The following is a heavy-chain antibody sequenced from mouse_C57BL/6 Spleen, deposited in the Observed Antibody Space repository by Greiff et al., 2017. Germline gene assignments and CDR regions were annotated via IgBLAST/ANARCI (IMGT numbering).Heavy chain of an antibody. Sequence: EVQLQQSGTVLARPGASVKMSCKTSGYTFTSYWMHWVKQRPGQGLEWIGAIYPGNSDTSYNQKFKGEAKLTAVTSASTAYMELSSLTNADSAVYYCTRGGGYDWFLAYWGQGTLVTVSA. CDR1: GYTFTSYW. CDR2: IYPGNSDT. V-gene: IGHV1-5*01. D-gene: IGHD2-4*01. J-gene: IGHJ3*01. CDR3: TRGGGYDWFLAY.